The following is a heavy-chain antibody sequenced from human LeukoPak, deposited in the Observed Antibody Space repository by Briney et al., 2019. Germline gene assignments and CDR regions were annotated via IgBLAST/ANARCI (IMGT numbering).Heavy chain of an antibody. CDR3: ARDLNSRAYYDSWSGYSDPNWFDP. CDR2: IYTSGST. CDR1: GGSISSYY. J-gene: IGHJ5*02. V-gene: IGHV4-4*07. D-gene: IGHD3-3*01. Sequence: PSETLSLTCTVSGGSISSYYWSWIRQPAGKGLEWIGRIYTSGSTNYNPSLKSRVTMSVDTSKNQFSLKLSSVTAADTAVYYCARDLNSRAYYDSWSGYSDPNWFDPWGQGTLVTVSS.